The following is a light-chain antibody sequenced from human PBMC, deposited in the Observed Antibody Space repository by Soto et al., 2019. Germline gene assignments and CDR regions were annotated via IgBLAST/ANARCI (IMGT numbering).Light chain of an antibody. CDR3: YSCSRISGTRYV. CDR2: DVS. CDR1: SSDIGTYNY. Sequence: QSALTQPASVSGSHGQSITISCTGTSSDIGTYNYVSWYQQHPGQAPKLMIYDVSNRPSGVSDRFSGSKSGNTASLTISGLQAEDEADYYCYSCSRISGTRYVFGTGTKLTVL. J-gene: IGLJ1*01. V-gene: IGLV2-14*03.